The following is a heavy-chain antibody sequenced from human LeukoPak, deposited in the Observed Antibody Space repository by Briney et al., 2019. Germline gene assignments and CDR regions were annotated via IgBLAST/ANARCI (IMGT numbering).Heavy chain of an antibody. CDR2: IRYDGTND. D-gene: IGHD3-3*01. V-gene: IGHV3-30*02. J-gene: IGHJ4*02. Sequence: GGSPRLSCAASGFTFSSYGMHWVRQAPDKGLEWVACIRYDGTNDYYADSVKGRFTISRDNSKNTLYLQMNSLRAEDTAVYYCAKADKLRFLEWLSIDYWGQGTLVTVSP. CDR1: GFTFSSYG. CDR3: AKADKLRFLEWLSIDY.